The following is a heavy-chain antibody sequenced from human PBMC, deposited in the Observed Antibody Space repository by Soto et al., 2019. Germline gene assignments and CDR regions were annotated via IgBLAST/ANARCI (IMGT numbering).Heavy chain of an antibody. J-gene: IGHJ6*02. CDR2: IYHAGST. D-gene: IGHD2-21*02. CDR1: GNSITSYY. V-gene: IGHV4-59*01. Sequence: SETLSLTCTVSGNSITSYYWSWIRQPPGKGLEWIGYIYHAGSTNYNPSLKSRVTVSEDTSKNQLSLKLTAVTAADTAVYYCARVMGGDPFYGMDVWGQGTTVTVSS. CDR3: ARVMGGDPFYGMDV.